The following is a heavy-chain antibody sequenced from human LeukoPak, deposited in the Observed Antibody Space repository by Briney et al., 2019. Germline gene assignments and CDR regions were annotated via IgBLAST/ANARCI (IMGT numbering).Heavy chain of an antibody. CDR3: ARGMGDILTGYEYYFDY. D-gene: IGHD3-9*01. J-gene: IGHJ4*02. CDR2: IKQDGSEK. CDR1: RFTFSSYW. V-gene: IGHV3-7*01. Sequence: GGSLRLSCVASRFTFSSYWMSWVRQAPGKGLEWVANIKQDGSEKYYVDSVKGRFTISRDNAKNSLYLQMNSLGAEDTAVYYCARGMGDILTGYEYYFDYWGQGTLVTVSS.